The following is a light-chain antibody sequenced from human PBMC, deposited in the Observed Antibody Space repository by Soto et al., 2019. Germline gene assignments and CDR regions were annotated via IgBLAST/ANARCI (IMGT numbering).Light chain of an antibody. CDR2: AAS. CDR1: QGISSH. V-gene: IGKV1-39*01. CDR3: QQGYRTPQT. J-gene: IGKJ1*01. Sequence: DIQMTQSPSSLSASAGDRVTITCRASQGISSHLNWYQQKPGKAPKLLIYAASSLQSGVPSRFIGSGSGTDFTLTINSLQPEDFETYYCQQGYRTPQTFGQGTKVEIK.